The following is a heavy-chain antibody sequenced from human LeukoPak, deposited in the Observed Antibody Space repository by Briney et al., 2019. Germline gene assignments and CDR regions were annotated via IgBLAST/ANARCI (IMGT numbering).Heavy chain of an antibody. V-gene: IGHV3-23*01. D-gene: IGHD3-22*01. CDR3: AKDAFKDYDSSGLNWFDP. J-gene: IGHJ5*02. Sequence: GGSLRLSCAASGFTVSSNYMSWVRQAPGKGLEWVSAISGSGGSTYYADSVKGRFTISRDNPKNTLYLQMNSLRAEDTAVYYCAKDAFKDYDSSGLNWFDPWGQGTLVTVSS. CDR2: ISGSGGST. CDR1: GFTVSSNY.